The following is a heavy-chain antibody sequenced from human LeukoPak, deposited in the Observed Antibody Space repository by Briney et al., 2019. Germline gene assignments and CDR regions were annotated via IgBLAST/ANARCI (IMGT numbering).Heavy chain of an antibody. Sequence: GGSLRLSCAASGFNFSSYSMTWVRQAPGKGLEWVSVISADSATTFYADSVKGRFTISRDNAKKTVFFQMSSLRAEDTALYYCARKSASGNYPLDYWGQGTLVTVSS. V-gene: IGHV3-23*01. CDR2: ISADSATT. CDR1: GFNFSSYS. CDR3: ARKSASGNYPLDY. J-gene: IGHJ4*02. D-gene: IGHD3-10*01.